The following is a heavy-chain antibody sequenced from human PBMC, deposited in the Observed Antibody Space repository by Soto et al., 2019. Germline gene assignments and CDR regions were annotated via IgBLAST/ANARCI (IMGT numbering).Heavy chain of an antibody. CDR2: IYYSGST. V-gene: IGHV4-59*01. Sequence: SETLSLTCTVSGGSISSYYWSWIRQPPGKGLEWIGYIYYSGSTNYNPSLTIRVTISVDTATTQCSLRLSSVTAAETAVYYCARENQSGGLPYYYCYMEGWGKGTTVTVS. J-gene: IGHJ6*03. CDR3: ARENQSGGLPYYYCYMEG. CDR1: GGSISSYY. D-gene: IGHD2-15*01.